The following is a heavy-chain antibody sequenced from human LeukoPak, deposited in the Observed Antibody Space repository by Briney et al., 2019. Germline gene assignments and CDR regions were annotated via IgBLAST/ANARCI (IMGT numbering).Heavy chain of an antibody. V-gene: IGHV4-4*02. J-gene: IGHJ4*02. D-gene: IGHD4-17*01. CDR2: IYHSGST. Sequence: GSLRLSCAASGFTFSRYSMNWVRQAPGKGLEWIGEIYHSGSTNYNPSLKSRVTISVDKSKNQFSLKLSSVTAADTAVYYCARGVTVTTYRQYYFDYWGQGTLVTVSS. CDR3: ARGVTVTTYRQYYFDY. CDR1: GFTFSRYSM.